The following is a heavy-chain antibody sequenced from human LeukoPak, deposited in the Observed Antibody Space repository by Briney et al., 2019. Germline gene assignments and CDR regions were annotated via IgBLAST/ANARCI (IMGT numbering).Heavy chain of an antibody. CDR3: TDDLHYFASD. Sequence: GGSLRLSCAASGFTFSDAWMSRVRQAPGKGLGWVGRIKRKIDGGGTADYAAPVKGRFTISRDDSKNTLYLQMNSLEAEDTGVYYCTDDLHYFASDWGQGTLVTVSS. V-gene: IGHV3-15*01. D-gene: IGHD3-10*01. J-gene: IGHJ4*02. CDR2: IKRKIDGGGTA. CDR1: GFTFSDAW.